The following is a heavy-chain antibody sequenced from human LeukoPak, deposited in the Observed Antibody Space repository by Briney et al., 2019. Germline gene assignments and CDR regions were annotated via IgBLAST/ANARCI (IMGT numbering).Heavy chain of an antibody. CDR2: VYYTGST. CDR1: GDSMSSHY. V-gene: IGHV4-59*11. Sequence: TSETLSLTCTVSGDSMSSHYWSWTRQPPGKGLEWIGYVYYTGSTNYNPSLKSRVTISVDTSKNQFSLKLSSVTAADTAVYYCARVPHVMSYYYYYYMDVWGKGTTVTVSS. CDR3: ARVPHVMSYYYYYYMDV. J-gene: IGHJ6*03. D-gene: IGHD2-21*01.